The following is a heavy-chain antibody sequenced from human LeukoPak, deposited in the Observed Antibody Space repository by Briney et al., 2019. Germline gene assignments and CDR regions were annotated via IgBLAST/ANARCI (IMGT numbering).Heavy chain of an antibody. J-gene: IGHJ4*02. CDR2: ISGSGGAT. CDR3: AKVSDWRTRGGVGCHLYYFDS. Sequence: GGSLRLSCAASGFTFVNYAMSWVRQAPGKGPEWVSTISGSGGATYYADSLKGRFTISRDNSNNMLYLQMSTLRAEDSAVYYCAKVSDWRTRGGVGCHLYYFDSWGQGTLVTVSS. CDR1: GFTFVNYA. V-gene: IGHV3-23*01. D-gene: IGHD2-21*01.